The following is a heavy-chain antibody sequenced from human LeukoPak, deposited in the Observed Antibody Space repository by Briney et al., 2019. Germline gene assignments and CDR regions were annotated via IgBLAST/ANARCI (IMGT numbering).Heavy chain of an antibody. CDR3: GGGIAVSGLV. CDR2: INHSGST. Sequence: SETLSLTCVGYGESFSGYYWSWIRQPPGKGLEWIGEINHSGSTNYNPSLKSRVTISLDTSKKQFSLNLSSVTAADTAVYYCGGGIAVSGLVWGQGTMVTLSS. V-gene: IGHV4-34*01. J-gene: IGHJ3*01. CDR1: GESFSGYY. D-gene: IGHD6-19*01.